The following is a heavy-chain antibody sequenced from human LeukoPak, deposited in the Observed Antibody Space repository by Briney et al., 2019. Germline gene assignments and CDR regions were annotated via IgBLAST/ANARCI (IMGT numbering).Heavy chain of an antibody. V-gene: IGHV1-24*01. J-gene: IGHJ4*02. CDR2: FDPEDGET. CDR3: ATGWIGGYDPHYFDY. CDR1: GYTLTELS. Sequence: ASVKVSCKVSGYTLTELSMHWVRQAPGKGLEWMGGFDPEDGETIYAQKFQGRVTMTEDTSTDTAYMELSSLRSEDTAVYYCATGWIGGYDPHYFDYWGQGTLVTVSS. D-gene: IGHD5-12*01.